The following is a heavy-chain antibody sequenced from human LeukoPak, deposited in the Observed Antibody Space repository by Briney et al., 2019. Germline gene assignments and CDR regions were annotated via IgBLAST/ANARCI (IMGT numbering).Heavy chain of an antibody. CDR1: GYTFTDYY. D-gene: IGHD6-19*01. CDR3: ATGINYNSGWYGSFDS. J-gene: IGHJ4*02. Sequence: ASVKVSCKSSGYTFTDYYIRWVRQAPGQGLEWIGWIYPNTGGTNYPQQFEGRITMTRDTSISTAYMELTRLRFDDTAVYYCATGINYNSGWYGSFDSWGQGSLVTVSS. CDR2: IYPNTGGT. V-gene: IGHV1-2*02.